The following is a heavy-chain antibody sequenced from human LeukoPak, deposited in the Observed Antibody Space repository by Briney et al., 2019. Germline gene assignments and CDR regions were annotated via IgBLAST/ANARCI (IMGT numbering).Heavy chain of an antibody. V-gene: IGHV4-61*09. Sequence: NPSETLSLTRTVSGDSVSSDNYYWSWIRQPAGKGLEWIGHIYTSGITTYNPSLKSRVTMSLDTSKNQFSLNLNSVTAADTAIYTCARARYSSSWLFDYWGQGTLVTVSS. D-gene: IGHD6-13*01. J-gene: IGHJ4*02. CDR1: GDSVSSDNYY. CDR3: ARARYSSSWLFDY. CDR2: IYTSGIT.